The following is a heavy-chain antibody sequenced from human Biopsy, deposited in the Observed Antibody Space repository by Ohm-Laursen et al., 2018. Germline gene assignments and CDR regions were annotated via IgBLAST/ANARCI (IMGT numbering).Heavy chain of an antibody. CDR3: ARGSNDFGGLYFPR. CDR1: GGSFTGHY. J-gene: IGHJ4*02. CDR2: ISYTGYT. Sequence: TLSLTCTVSGGSFTGHYWSWIRQPPGKGLEWIGHISYTGYTSYNASLKSRVTISVDTSRNHFSLRLCSLTAADTAVYYCARGSNDFGGLYFPRWGQGTLLTVSA. D-gene: IGHD4-23*01. V-gene: IGHV4-59*11.